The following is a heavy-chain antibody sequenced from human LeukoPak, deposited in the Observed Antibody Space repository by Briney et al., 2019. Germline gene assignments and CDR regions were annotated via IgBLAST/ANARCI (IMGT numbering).Heavy chain of an antibody. Sequence: PSETLSLTWTVSGGSISSYYWSWIRQPPGRGLEWIGYIYYSGSTNYNPSLKSRVTISVDTSKNQFSLKLSSVTAADTAVYYCASYDSSGYHLFDIWGQGTMVTVSS. CDR1: GGSISSYY. J-gene: IGHJ3*02. D-gene: IGHD3-22*01. CDR3: ASYDSSGYHLFDI. V-gene: IGHV4-59*01. CDR2: IYYSGST.